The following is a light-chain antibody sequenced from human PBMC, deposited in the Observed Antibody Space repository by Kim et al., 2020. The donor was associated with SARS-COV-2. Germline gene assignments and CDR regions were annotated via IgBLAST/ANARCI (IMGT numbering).Light chain of an antibody. CDR2: AAS. V-gene: IGKV1-27*01. CDR1: QDITNK. J-gene: IGKJ1*01. CDR3: QKYNRHPWT. Sequence: DIQMTQSPSSLSASVGDRVTITCRASQDITNKLGWYQQQPGKVPKLLIYAASTLQSGVPSRFSGSGSGTDFTLTISSLQPEDAATYYCQKYNRHPWTFGQGTKVDIK.